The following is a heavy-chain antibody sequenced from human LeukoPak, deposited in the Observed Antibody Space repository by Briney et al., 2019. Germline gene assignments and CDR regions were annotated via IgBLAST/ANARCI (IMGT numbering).Heavy chain of an antibody. CDR1: GGTFSSYA. CDR3: ARAGTIKNYDILTGYYSHDY. J-gene: IGHJ4*02. V-gene: IGHV1-69*13. D-gene: IGHD3-9*01. CDR2: IIPIFGTA. Sequence: PVASVKVSCKASGGTFSSYAISWVRQAPGQGLEWMGGIIPIFGTANYAQKFQGRVTITADESTSTAYMELSSLRSEDTAVYYCARAGTIKNYDILTGYYSHDYWGQGTLVTVSS.